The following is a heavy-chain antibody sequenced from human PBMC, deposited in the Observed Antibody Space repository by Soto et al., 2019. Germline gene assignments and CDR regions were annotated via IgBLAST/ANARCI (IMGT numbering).Heavy chain of an antibody. J-gene: IGHJ3*02. Sequence: QVQLQQWGAGLLKPSETLSLTCAVYGGSFSGYYWSWIRQPPGKGLEWIREINHSGSTNYNPSLKSRVTISVDTSKNQFSLKLSSVTAADTAVYYCARIYDSSGDAFDIWGQGTMVTVSS. D-gene: IGHD3-22*01. V-gene: IGHV4-34*01. CDR2: INHSGST. CDR3: ARIYDSSGDAFDI. CDR1: GGSFSGYY.